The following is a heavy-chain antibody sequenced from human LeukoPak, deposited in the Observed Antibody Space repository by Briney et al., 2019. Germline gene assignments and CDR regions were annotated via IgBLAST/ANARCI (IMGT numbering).Heavy chain of an antibody. J-gene: IGHJ4*02. D-gene: IGHD3-10*01. CDR2: INHSGST. CDR1: GGSFSGYY. CDR3: ARGLGYYGSGSYYNQ. V-gene: IGHV4-34*01. Sequence: PSETLSLTCAVYGGSFSGYYWSWIRQPPGKGLEWIGEINHSGSTNYNPSLKSRVTISVDTSKNQFSLKLSSVTAADTAVYYCARGLGYYGSGSYYNQWGQGTLVTVSS.